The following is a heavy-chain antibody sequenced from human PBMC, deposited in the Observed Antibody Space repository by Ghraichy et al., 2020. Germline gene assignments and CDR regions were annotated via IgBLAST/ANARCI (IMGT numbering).Heavy chain of an antibody. J-gene: IGHJ6*02. V-gene: IGHV1-18*01. CDR3: ARYCSSTSCYELYYYYGMDV. D-gene: IGHD2-2*01. CDR1: GYTFTSYG. Sequence: ASVKVSCKASGYTFTSYGISWVRQAPGQGLEWMGWISAYNGNTNYAQKLQGRVTMTTDTSTSTAYMELRSLRSDDTAVYYCARYCSSTSCYELYYYYGMDVWGQGTTVTVSS. CDR2: ISAYNGNT.